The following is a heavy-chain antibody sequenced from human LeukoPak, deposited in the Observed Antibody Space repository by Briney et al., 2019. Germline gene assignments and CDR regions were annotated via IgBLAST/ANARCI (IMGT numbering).Heavy chain of an antibody. CDR3: ATDDQIVGAASGAFDI. CDR1: GYTLTELS. D-gene: IGHD1-26*01. CDR2: FDPEDGET. Sequence: ASVKVSCKVSGYTLTELSMHWVRQAPGKGLEWMGGFDPEDGETIYAQKFQGRVTMTEDTSTDTAYMELSSLRSEDTAVYYCATDDQIVGAASGAFDIWGQGTMVTVSS. J-gene: IGHJ3*02. V-gene: IGHV1-24*01.